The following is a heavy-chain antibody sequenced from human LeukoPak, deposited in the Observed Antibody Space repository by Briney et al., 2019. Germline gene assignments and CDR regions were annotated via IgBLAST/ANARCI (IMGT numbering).Heavy chain of an antibody. V-gene: IGHV1-69*05. Sequence: ASVKVSCQASGGTFSSYAISWVRQAPGQGLEWMGRIIPIFGTANYAQKFQGRVTITTDESTSTAYMELSSLRSEDTAVYYCARDRSVVVVAATHGWFDPWGQGTLVTVSS. CDR3: ARDRSVVVVAATHGWFDP. CDR2: IIPIFGTA. D-gene: IGHD2-15*01. J-gene: IGHJ5*02. CDR1: GGTFSSYA.